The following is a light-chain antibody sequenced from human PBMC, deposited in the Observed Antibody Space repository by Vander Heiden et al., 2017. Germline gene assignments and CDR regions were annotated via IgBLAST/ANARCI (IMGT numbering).Light chain of an antibody. Sequence: SYELTQPPSVSVSPGQTASITFPGDKLGNKYACWYQQKPGQSPVLVIYQDNKRPSGIPERFSGSNSGNTATLTISGTQAMDEADYYCQAWDSSTAVFGGGTKLTVL. CDR2: QDN. J-gene: IGLJ3*02. CDR3: QAWDSSTAV. V-gene: IGLV3-1*01. CDR1: KLGNKY.